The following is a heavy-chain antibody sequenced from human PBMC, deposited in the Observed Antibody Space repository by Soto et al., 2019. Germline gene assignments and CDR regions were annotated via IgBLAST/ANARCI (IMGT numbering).Heavy chain of an antibody. CDR1: GGSISSGGYY. D-gene: IGHD2-15*01. CDR3: ARASILGYCSGGSCYSFFDY. J-gene: IGHJ4*02. CDR2: IYYSGST. Sequence: KPSETLSLTXTVSGGSISSGGYYWSWIRQHPGKGLEWIGYIYYSGSTYYNPSLKSRVTISVDTSKNQFSLKLSSVTAADTAVYYCARASILGYCSGGSCYSFFDYWGQGTLVTVSS. V-gene: IGHV4-31*02.